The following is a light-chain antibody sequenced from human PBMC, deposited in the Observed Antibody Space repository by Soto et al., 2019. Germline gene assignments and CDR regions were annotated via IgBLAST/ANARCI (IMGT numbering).Light chain of an antibody. J-gene: IGLJ2*01. CDR3: TSYAGSNIPVV. V-gene: IGLV2-14*03. CDR2: DVI. Sequence: QSALTQPASVSGSPGQSISISCTGTSSDVGGYNYVSWYQQHPGKAPKLMISDVINRPSGVPDRFSGSKSGNTASLTVSGLQGEDEADYYCTSYAGSNIPVVFGGGTKLTVL. CDR1: SSDVGGYNY.